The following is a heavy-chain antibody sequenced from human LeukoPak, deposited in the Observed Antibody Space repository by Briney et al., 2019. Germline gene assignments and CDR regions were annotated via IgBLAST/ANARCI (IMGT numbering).Heavy chain of an antibody. CDR1: GFIFSSYA. CDR3: ARAAGEEGPDFDF. Sequence: GGSLRLSCEASGFIFSSYAIHCVRQAPGKGVEWVGIISSDGKKKFYADSLKGRFTLSRDNSKNTLYLQMSSLRADDTAVYYCARAAGEEGPDFDFWGQGTLVTVSS. CDR2: ISSDGKKK. D-gene: IGHD3-10*01. J-gene: IGHJ4*02. V-gene: IGHV3-30*04.